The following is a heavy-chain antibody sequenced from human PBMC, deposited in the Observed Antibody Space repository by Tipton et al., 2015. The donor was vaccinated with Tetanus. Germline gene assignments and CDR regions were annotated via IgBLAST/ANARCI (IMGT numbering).Heavy chain of an antibody. J-gene: IGHJ6*02. Sequence: TLSLTCTVSGDSISSGDFYWSWIRQHPGKGLEWIGYIYFTGTTYYNPSLESRLTISIDTSKNQFSLELTSVTAADTAVYYCARSESRIAPRIPWGMDIWGQGTTVTVSS. CDR1: GDSISSGDFY. D-gene: IGHD6-6*01. CDR2: IYFTGTT. CDR3: ARSESRIAPRIPWGMDI. V-gene: IGHV4-31*03.